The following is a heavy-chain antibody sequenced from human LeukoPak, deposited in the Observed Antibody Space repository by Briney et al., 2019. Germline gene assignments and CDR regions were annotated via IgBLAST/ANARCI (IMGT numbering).Heavy chain of an antibody. V-gene: IGHV4-59*08. Sequence: PSETLSLTCAVYGGSFSGYYWSWIRQPPGKGLEWIGYIHYSGSTNYNPSLKSRVTISVDTSKNQFSLKLSSVTAADTAVYYCASLGRGLGDYWGQGTLVTVSS. CDR3: ASLGRGLGDY. D-gene: IGHD3-10*01. CDR2: IHYSGST. J-gene: IGHJ4*02. CDR1: GGSFSGYY.